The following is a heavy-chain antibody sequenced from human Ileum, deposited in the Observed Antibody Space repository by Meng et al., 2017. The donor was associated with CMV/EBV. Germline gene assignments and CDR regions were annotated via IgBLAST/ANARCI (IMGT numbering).Heavy chain of an antibody. CDR1: GFTFSDFW. V-gene: IGHV3-74*01. D-gene: IGHD3-10*01. CDR2: ISTDETNT. Sequence: DVQLVESGGGLVQPGGSLRLSCAASGFTFSDFWIYWVCQAPGKGLVWVSAISTDETNTHYADSVKGRFTISRDNAKNTVYLQMNSLRAEDTAVYYCARDIHYSFDYWGQGALVTVSS. J-gene: IGHJ4*02. CDR3: ARDIHYSFDY.